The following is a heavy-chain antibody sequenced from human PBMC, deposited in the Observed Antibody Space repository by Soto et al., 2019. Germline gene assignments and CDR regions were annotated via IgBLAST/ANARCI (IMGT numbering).Heavy chain of an antibody. CDR1: GYRFTGYG. D-gene: IGHD2-21*02. Sequence: QVQLVQSGAEVKKPGASLKVSCKASGYRFTGYGLHWVRQAPCQVLQWMGWINPKSGATDSAQKFQGRVTMTREMSTNTAYLELSGLRSDDTADDTAVYYCAKSNYGGDDYFQYGLDVWGQGTTVTGSS. CDR2: INPKSGAT. V-gene: IGHV1-2*02. J-gene: IGHJ6*02. CDR3: VYYCAKSNYGGDDYFQYGLDV.